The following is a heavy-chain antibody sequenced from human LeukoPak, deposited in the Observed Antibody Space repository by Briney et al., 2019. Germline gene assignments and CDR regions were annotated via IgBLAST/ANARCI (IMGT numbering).Heavy chain of an antibody. CDR3: ARDRKITIFGVVTPNDAFDI. V-gene: IGHV3-21*01. Sequence: PGGSLRLSCAASGFTFSSYSMNWVRQAPGKGLEWVSSISSSSSYIYYADSVKGRFTISRDNAKNSLYLQMNSLRAEDTAVYYCARDRKITIFGVVTPNDAFDIWGQGTMVTVSS. D-gene: IGHD3-3*01. J-gene: IGHJ3*02. CDR1: GFTFSSYS. CDR2: ISSSSSYI.